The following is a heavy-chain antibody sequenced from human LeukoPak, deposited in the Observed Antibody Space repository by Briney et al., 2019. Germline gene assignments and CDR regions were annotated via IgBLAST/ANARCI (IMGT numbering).Heavy chain of an antibody. V-gene: IGHV4-34*01. CDR1: GGSFSGYY. D-gene: IGHD2-2*02. Sequence: PSETLSLTCAVYGGSFSGYYWSWIRQPPGKGLEWIGEINHSGSTNYNPSLKSRVTISVDTSKNQFSLKLSSVAAADTAVYYCARGGGRGHCSSTSFYRRGFDYWGQGTLVTVSS. J-gene: IGHJ4*02. CDR2: INHSGST. CDR3: ARGGGRGHCSSTSFYRRGFDY.